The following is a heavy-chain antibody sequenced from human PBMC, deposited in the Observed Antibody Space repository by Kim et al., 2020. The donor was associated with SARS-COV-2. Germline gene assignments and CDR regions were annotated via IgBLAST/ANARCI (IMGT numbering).Heavy chain of an antibody. D-gene: IGHD2-2*01. V-gene: IGHV4-4*02. J-gene: IGHJ2*01. Sequence: SETLSLTCAVSGGSISSSNWWSWVRQPPGKGLEWIGEIYHSGSTNYNPSLKSRVTIPVDKSKNQFSLKLSSVTAADTAVYYCARVLVVPAAMGSRPYWYFDLWGRGTLVTVSS. CDR2: IYHSGST. CDR1: GGSISSSNW. CDR3: ARVLVVPAAMGSRPYWYFDL.